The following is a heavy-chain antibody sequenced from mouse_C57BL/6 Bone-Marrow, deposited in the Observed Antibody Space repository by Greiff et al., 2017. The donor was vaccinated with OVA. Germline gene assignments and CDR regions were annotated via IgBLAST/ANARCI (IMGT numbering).Heavy chain of an antibody. J-gene: IGHJ1*03. CDR2: IYTGSGST. D-gene: IGHD6-1*01. Sequence: VQLQQSGAELVKPGASVKMSCKASGYTFTSFWITWVKQRPGKGLEWIGDIYTGSGSTNYTEKFKSKATLTVDTSTSTAYMQLSSLTSEDSAVYSSASPLRREGWDFDVWGTGTTVTVS. CDR1: GYTFTSFW. CDR3: ASPLRREGWDFDV. V-gene: IGHV1-55*01.